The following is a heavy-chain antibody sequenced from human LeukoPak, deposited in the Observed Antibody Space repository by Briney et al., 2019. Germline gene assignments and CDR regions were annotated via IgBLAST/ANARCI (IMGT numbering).Heavy chain of an antibody. CDR2: IYYSGST. J-gene: IGHJ4*02. D-gene: IGHD1-26*01. V-gene: IGHV4-39*07. Sequence: PSETLSLTCTVSGGSISSSSYYWGWIRQPPGKGLEWIGSIYYSGSTYYNPSLKSRVTISVDTSKNQFSLKLSSVTAADTAVYYCARVYSGSYGRFDYWGQGTLVTVSS. CDR3: ARVYSGSYGRFDY. CDR1: GGSISSSSYY.